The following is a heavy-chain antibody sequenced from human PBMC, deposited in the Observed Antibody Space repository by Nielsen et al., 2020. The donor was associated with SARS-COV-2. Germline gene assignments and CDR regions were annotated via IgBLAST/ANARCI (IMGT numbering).Heavy chain of an antibody. J-gene: IGHJ4*02. CDR1: GFIFSNYA. CDR3: AKAFRSSDWLRAAADY. CDR2: ISGGGDHT. Sequence: GESLKISCAGSGFIFSNYAMTWVRQAPEKGLEWVSVISGGGDHTYYAESVTGRFTISRDNSKSTLYLQMNSLRAEDTAVYYCAKAFRSSDWLRAAADYWGQGTLVTVSS. D-gene: IGHD3-9*01. V-gene: IGHV3-23*01.